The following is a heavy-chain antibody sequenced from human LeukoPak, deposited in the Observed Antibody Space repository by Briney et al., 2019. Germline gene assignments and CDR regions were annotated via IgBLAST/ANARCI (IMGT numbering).Heavy chain of an antibody. CDR1: GFTFSSYA. CDR3: AKDLGLVVVPAAKPFDY. J-gene: IGHJ4*02. D-gene: IGHD2-2*02. CDR2: ISDSGGFT. V-gene: IGHV3-23*01. Sequence: GGSLRLSCAASGFTFSSYAMNWVRQAPGKGLEWVSTISDSGGFTCYADSVKGRFTISRDNSKNTLYLQMSSLRAEDTAVYYCAKDLGLVVVPAAKPFDYWGQGTLVTVSS.